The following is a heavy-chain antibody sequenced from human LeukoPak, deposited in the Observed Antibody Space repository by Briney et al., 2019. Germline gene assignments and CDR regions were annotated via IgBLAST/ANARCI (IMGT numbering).Heavy chain of an antibody. Sequence: PGGSLRLSCAASGFTFSSYAMSWVRQAPGKGLEWVSAISGSGGSTYYADSVKGRFTISRDNAKNSLYLQMNNLRDEDTAAYYCARADGYKYRAFDIWGQGTMVTVSS. CDR1: GFTFSSYA. CDR3: ARADGYKYRAFDI. J-gene: IGHJ3*02. D-gene: IGHD5-24*01. V-gene: IGHV3-23*01. CDR2: ISGSGGST.